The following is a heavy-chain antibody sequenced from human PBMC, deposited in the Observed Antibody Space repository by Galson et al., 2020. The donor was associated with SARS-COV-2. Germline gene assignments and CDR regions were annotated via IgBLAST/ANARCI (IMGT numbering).Heavy chain of an antibody. V-gene: IGHV4-34*01. Sequence: SETLSLTCSVYGDLIGIYYGSWIRQSPGKGLEWIGEVNHSGGATYNPSLESRVNILADTSKRQFSLQLNSVTAADTAMYYCVLYDVGATILDYWGQGTLVTVSS. CDR3: VLYDVGATILDY. D-gene: IGHD1-26*01. J-gene: IGHJ4*02. CDR2: VNHSGGA. CDR1: GDLIGIYY.